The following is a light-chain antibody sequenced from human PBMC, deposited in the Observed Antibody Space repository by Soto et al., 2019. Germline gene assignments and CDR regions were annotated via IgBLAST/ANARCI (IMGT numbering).Light chain of an antibody. CDR2: DVI. Sequence: QSVLTQPRSVSGSPGQSVTISCTGASSNIGAYNLVSWYQQHPGEAPKLMIYDVIKRPSGVPYRFSGSKSGNTASLTISGLQADDEADYYCCSYAGNFIWVFGGGTKLTVL. CDR1: SSNIGAYNL. V-gene: IGLV2-11*01. CDR3: CSYAGNFIWV. J-gene: IGLJ3*02.